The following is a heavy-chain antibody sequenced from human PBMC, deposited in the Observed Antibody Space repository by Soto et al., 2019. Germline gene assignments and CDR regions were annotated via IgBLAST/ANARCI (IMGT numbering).Heavy chain of an antibody. V-gene: IGHV3-73*01. D-gene: IGHD3-3*01. CDR2: IRSKGNNYAT. J-gene: IGHJ6*03. CDR3: SRQASDFWSGKQQYYMAV. Sequence: PGGSLRLSCAASGFTFSGSAMHWVRQASGKGLEWGGRIRSKGNNYATAYGASLKGRFTISRDDSKNTAYLQMNSLNTEDTAVYYCSRQASDFWSGKQQYYMAVWGKGTTVTVSS. CDR1: GFTFSGSA.